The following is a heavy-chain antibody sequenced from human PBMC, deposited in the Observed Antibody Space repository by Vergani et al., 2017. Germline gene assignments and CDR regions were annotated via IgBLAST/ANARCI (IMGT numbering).Heavy chain of an antibody. V-gene: IGHV3-30*18. CDR3: AKAGSVTSGSLQYNFYMDV. D-gene: IGHD3-10*01. CDR1: GFSFSSHA. J-gene: IGHJ6*03. CDR2: ISNDGSKK. Sequence: VQLLQSEGAVVQPGRSLRLSCAASGFSFSSHAIHWVRQAPGKGLEWVAVISNDGSKKYYADSVKGRFTISRDNSKNTLDLQMNSLRTQDTAVYYCAKAGSVTSGSLQYNFYMDVWGKGTTVTVS.